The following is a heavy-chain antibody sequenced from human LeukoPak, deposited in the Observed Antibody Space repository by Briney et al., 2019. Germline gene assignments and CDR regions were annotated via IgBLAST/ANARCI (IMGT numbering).Heavy chain of an antibody. D-gene: IGHD6-19*01. CDR1: GYSISSDYY. CDR2: IHHSGST. CDR3: ARHPSEEQWPYYFDY. J-gene: IGHJ4*02. V-gene: IGHV4-38-2*01. Sequence: SETLSLTCAVSGYSISSDYYWGWIRPPPGNGLEWIGSIHHSGSTYYNPSLKSRVTMSVDTSRNQFSLTLTSVTAADTAVYYCARHPSEEQWPYYFDYWGQGTLVTVSS.